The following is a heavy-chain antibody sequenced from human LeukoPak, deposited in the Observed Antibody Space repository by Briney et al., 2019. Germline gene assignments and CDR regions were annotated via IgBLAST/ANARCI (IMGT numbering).Heavy chain of an antibody. V-gene: IGHV1-69*04. Sequence: SVKVSCKASGGSFTNYGITWVRQAPGQGLEWMGRIIPILGLANYAQKFQERVTITADKSTSTAYMELSSLRSEDTAVYYCARVYGSGWTFDYWGQGTLVTVSS. D-gene: IGHD6-25*01. CDR3: ARVYGSGWTFDY. CDR2: IIPILGLA. J-gene: IGHJ4*02. CDR1: GGSFTNYG.